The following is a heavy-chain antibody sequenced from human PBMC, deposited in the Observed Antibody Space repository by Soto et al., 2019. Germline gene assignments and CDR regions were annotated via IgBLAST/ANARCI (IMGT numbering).Heavy chain of an antibody. J-gene: IGHJ5*02. CDR1: GGSISSGDYY. CDR2: IYYSGST. D-gene: IGHD6-13*01. Sequence: QVQLQESGPGLVKPSQTLSLTCTVSGGSISSGDYYWSWIRQPPGKGLEWIGYIYYSGSTYYNPSRKSRVTISVDTSKNQFSLKLSSVTAADTAVYYCARNPPAVAAPWGWFDPWGQGTLVTVSS. V-gene: IGHV4-30-4*01. CDR3: ARNPPAVAAPWGWFDP.